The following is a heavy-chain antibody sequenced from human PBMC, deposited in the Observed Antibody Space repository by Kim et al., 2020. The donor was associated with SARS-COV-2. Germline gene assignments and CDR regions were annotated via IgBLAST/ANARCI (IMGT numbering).Heavy chain of an antibody. J-gene: IGHJ4*02. CDR2: ISGRGGST. Sequence: GGSLRLSCAASGFTFSSHAMSWVRQAPGKGLEWVSAISGRGGSTYYADSVKGRFTISRDNSKNTLYLQMNSLTAEDTAVYYCAKGGNTGYYSGWYPFDYWGQGTLVTVSS. CDR1: GFTFSSHA. V-gene: IGHV3-23*01. CDR3: AKGGNTGYYSGWYPFDY. D-gene: IGHD6-19*01.